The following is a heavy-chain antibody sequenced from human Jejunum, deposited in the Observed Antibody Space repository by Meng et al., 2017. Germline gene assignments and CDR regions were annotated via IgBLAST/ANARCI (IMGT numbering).Heavy chain of an antibody. CDR3: AREITGFYVAC. CDR1: GFTFNHYA. Sequence: QVQLVESGGGVVRPGRYLRLSCAASGFTFNHYAMHWVRQAPGEGLEWVALISYDGRNQYYADSVKGRFTISRDDSTSTLYLQMNSLRTEDTALYYCAREITGFYVACWGQGTLVTVSS. J-gene: IGHJ4*02. CDR2: ISYDGRNQ. V-gene: IGHV3-30-3*01.